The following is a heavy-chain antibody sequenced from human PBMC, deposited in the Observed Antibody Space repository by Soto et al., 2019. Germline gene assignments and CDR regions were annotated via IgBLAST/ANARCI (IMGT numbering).Heavy chain of an antibody. V-gene: IGHV3-23*01. CDR3: ARAQPTYSSSYFDY. J-gene: IGHJ4*02. Sequence: EVQLLESGGDLVQPGGSLRLSCAASGFTFSSYAMSWVRQAPGKGLEWVSTISGRGDDTYYTDSVTGRFTISRDNSKNTLYVHMNSLRAEDTAVYYCARAQPTYSSSYFDYWGQGTLVTVSS. CDR1: GFTFSSYA. CDR2: ISGRGDDT. D-gene: IGHD3-22*01.